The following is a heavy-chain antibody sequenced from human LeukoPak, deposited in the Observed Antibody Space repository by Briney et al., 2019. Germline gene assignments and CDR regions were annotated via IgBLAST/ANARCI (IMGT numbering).Heavy chain of an antibody. CDR3: ARDLYGAYLNWFDP. J-gene: IGHJ5*02. Sequence: GASVKVSCKASGYTFTSYGISWVRQAPGQGLEWMGWISAYNGNPNYAQKLQGRVTMTTDNSTSTPYMQMRSLRSDDTAVYYCARDLYGAYLNWFDPWGQGTLVTVSS. V-gene: IGHV1-18*01. D-gene: IGHD4-17*01. CDR2: ISAYNGNP. CDR1: GYTFTSYG.